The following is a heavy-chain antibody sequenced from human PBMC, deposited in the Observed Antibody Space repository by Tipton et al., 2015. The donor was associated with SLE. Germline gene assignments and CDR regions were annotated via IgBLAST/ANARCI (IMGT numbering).Heavy chain of an antibody. CDR1: GDSISNSDYY. CDR2: IHHSGRT. D-gene: IGHD5-24*01. Sequence: TLSLTCTVSGDSISNSDYYWGWIRQPPGKGLEWIGNIHHSGRTYYNPSLISRPTMSVDTSNNQLSLRLTSVTAADTAVYYCARAEMTTEGSAFYFYVDVWGKGTTVTVSS. J-gene: IGHJ6*03. CDR3: ARAEMTTEGSAFYFYVDV. V-gene: IGHV4-39*07.